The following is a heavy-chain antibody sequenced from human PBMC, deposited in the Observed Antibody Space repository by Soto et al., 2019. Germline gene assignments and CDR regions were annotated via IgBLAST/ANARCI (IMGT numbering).Heavy chain of an antibody. V-gene: IGHV1-18*01. CDR2: ISAYNGNT. CDR1: GYTFTSYG. Sequence: ASVKVSCKASGYTFTSYGISWVRQARGQGLDWMGWISAYNGNTKYAQDLQGRVTMTTDTSTSTAYMELRSLRSDDTAVYYCARFSGGSYNTYYFYYGMGVWGQGTTVTVSS. J-gene: IGHJ6*02. D-gene: IGHD2-15*01. CDR3: ARFSGGSYNTYYFYYGMGV.